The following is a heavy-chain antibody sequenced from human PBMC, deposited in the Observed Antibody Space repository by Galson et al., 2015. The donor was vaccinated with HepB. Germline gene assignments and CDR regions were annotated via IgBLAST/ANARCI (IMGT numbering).Heavy chain of an antibody. CDR3: ARRRTLTDAFDI. Sequence: SVKVSCKASGGTFSSYTISWVRQAPGQGLEWMGRIIPILGIANYAQKFQGRVTITADKSTSTAYMELSSLRSEDTAVYYCARRRTLTDAFDIWGQGTTVTVSS. D-gene: IGHD3-16*01. CDR2: IIPILGIA. CDR1: GGTFSSYT. J-gene: IGHJ3*02. V-gene: IGHV1-69*02.